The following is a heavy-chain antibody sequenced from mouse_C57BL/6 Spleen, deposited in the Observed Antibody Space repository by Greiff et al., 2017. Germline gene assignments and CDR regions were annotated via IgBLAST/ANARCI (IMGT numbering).Heavy chain of an antibody. CDR3: ARSHYYGSSRHWYFDV. D-gene: IGHD1-1*01. J-gene: IGHJ1*03. V-gene: IGHV7-3*01. CDR2: IRNKANGYTT. CDR1: GFTFTDYY. Sequence: EVQVVESGGGLVQPGGSLSLSCAASGFTFTDYYMSWVRQPPGKALEWLGFIRNKANGYTTEYSASVKGRFTISRDNSQSILYLQMNALRAEDIATYDCARSHYYGSSRHWYFDVWGTGTTVTVSS.